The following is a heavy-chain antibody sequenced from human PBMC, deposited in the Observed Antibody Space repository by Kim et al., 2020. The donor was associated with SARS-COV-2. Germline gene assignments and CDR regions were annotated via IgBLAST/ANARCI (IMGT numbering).Heavy chain of an antibody. J-gene: IGHJ4*02. Sequence: GGSLRLSCAASGFTFSSYGMHWVRQAPGKGLEWVAVIWYDGSNKYYADSVNGRFTISRDNSKNTLYLQMNSLRAEDTAVYYCAKGWIQLWSPFDYWGQGTLGTVSS. CDR3: AKGWIQLWSPFDY. CDR2: IWYDGSNK. V-gene: IGHV3-33*06. CDR1: GFTFSSYG. D-gene: IGHD5-18*01.